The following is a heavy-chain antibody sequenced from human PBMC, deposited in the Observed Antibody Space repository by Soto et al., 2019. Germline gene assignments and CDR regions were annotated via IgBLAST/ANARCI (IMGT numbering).Heavy chain of an antibody. CDR3: ARDHESWDIVVVTAAMLHYYGMDV. V-gene: IGHV1-69*08. D-gene: IGHD2-2*01. CDR1: GGTFSSYT. CDR2: IIPILGIA. J-gene: IGHJ6*02. Sequence: QVQLVQSGAEVKKPGSSVKVSCKASGGTFSSYTISWVRQAPGQGLEWMGRIIPILGIANYAQKFQGRVTITADKSTSTAYMELSSLRSEDTAVYYCARDHESWDIVVVTAAMLHYYGMDVWGQGTTVTVSS.